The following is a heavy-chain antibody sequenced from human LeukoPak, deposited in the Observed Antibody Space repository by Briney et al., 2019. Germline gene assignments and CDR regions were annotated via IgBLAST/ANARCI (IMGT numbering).Heavy chain of an antibody. CDR3: ARDSITMVRGVIKRFDY. V-gene: IGHV3-48*03. CDR2: ISSSGSTI. J-gene: IGHJ4*02. Sequence: PGGSLRLSCAASGFTFSSYEMNWVRQAPGKGLEWVSYISSSGSTIYYADSVKGRFTISRDNAKNSLYLQMNSLRAEDTAVYYCARDSITMVRGVIKRFDYWGQGTLVTVSS. CDR1: GFTFSSYE. D-gene: IGHD3-10*01.